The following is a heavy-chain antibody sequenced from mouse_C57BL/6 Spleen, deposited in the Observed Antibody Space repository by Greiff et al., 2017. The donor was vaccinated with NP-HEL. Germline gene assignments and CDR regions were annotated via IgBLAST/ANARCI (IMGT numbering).Heavy chain of an antibody. CDR3: ARRDAYYYGSSFDY. D-gene: IGHD1-1*01. J-gene: IGHJ2*01. CDR1: GYTFTGYW. V-gene: IGHV1-9*01. Sequence: VVESGASVKLSCKATGYTFTGYWIEWVKQRPGHGLEWIGEILPGSGSTNYNEKFKGKATFTADTSSNTAYMQLSSLTTEDSAIYYCARRDAYYYGSSFDYWGQGTTLTVSS. CDR2: ILPGSGST.